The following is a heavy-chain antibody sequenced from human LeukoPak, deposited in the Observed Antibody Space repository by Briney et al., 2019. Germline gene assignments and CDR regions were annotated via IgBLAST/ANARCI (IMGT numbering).Heavy chain of an antibody. V-gene: IGHV3-23*01. CDR3: AKADGYNWRYFDY. CDR2: ISGSGGST. CDR1: GFTFSSYA. J-gene: IGHJ4*02. Sequence: GGSLRLSCAASGFTFSSYAMRWVRQAPGKGLEWVSAISGSGGSTYYADSVKGRFTISRDNSKNTPYLQMNSLRAEDTAVYYCAKADGYNWRYFDYWGQGTLVTVSS. D-gene: IGHD5-24*01.